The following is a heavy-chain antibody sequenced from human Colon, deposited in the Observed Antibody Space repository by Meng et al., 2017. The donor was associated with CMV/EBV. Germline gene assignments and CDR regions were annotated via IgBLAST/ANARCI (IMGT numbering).Heavy chain of an antibody. Sequence: GSLRLSCTVSGGSISSTNYYWGWIRQPPGKGLEWIGSIYYSGSTYYNPSLKSPVTISIDTSKNQFSLKVSSVTAADTAVYYCARIFGHAAGHYYHALDVWGQGTTVTVSS. D-gene: IGHD3-3*01. CDR1: GGSISSTNYY. V-gene: IGHV4-39*07. CDR3: ARIFGHAAGHYYHALDV. J-gene: IGHJ6*02. CDR2: IYYSGST.